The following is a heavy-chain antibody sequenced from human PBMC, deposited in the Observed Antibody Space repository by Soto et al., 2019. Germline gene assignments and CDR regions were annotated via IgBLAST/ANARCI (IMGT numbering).Heavy chain of an antibody. CDR2: IWYDGSNK. J-gene: IGHJ6*02. D-gene: IGHD6-6*01. V-gene: IGHV3-33*01. Sequence: ESGGGVVQPGRSLRLSCAASGFTFSSYGMHWVRQAPGKGLEWVAVIWYDGSNKYYADSVKGRFTISRDNSKNTLYLQMNSLRAEDTAVYYCAREYSSSSGHDYYGMDVWGQGTTVTVSS. CDR1: GFTFSSYG. CDR3: AREYSSSSGHDYYGMDV.